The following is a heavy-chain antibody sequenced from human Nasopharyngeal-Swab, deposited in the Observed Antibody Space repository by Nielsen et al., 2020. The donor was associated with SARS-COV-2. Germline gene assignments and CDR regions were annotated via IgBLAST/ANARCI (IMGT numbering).Heavy chain of an antibody. Sequence: GGSLRLSCAASGFTFSSYEMNWVRQAPGKGLEWVSYISSSGSTIYYADSVEGRFTISRDNSKNTLYLQMNSLRAEDTAVYYCARARGGGYYYGMDVWGQGTTVTVSS. CDR2: ISSSGSTI. CDR1: GFTFSSYE. CDR3: ARARGGGYYYGMDV. V-gene: IGHV3-48*03. J-gene: IGHJ6*02. D-gene: IGHD3-16*01.